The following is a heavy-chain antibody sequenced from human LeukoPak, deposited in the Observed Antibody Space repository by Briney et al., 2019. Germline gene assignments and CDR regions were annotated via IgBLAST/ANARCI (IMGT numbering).Heavy chain of an antibody. CDR2: ISAISSSST. Sequence: GGSLRPSCAASGFTFSSYWMSWVRQAPGKGLEWVSYISAISSSSTYYADSVKGRFTISRDNAKNSLYLQMNSLRAEDTAVYYCARDFHRRYYDSSGYNAFDIWGQGTMVTVSS. CDR1: GFTFSSYW. J-gene: IGHJ3*02. D-gene: IGHD3-22*01. CDR3: ARDFHRRYYDSSGYNAFDI. V-gene: IGHV3-48*04.